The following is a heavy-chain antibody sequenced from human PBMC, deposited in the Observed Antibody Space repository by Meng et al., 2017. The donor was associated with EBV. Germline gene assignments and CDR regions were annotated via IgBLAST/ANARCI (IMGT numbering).Heavy chain of an antibody. CDR3: AKDLAGGIAVDY. CDR2: ISGSGGST. Sequence: VRVLESGGGLGQPGGSLRLSCAASGFTFSSYAMSWVRQAPGKGLEWVSAISGSGGSTYYADSVKGRFTISRDNSKNTLYLQMNSLRAEDTAVYYCAKDLAGGIAVDYWGQGTLVTVSS. CDR1: GFTFSSYA. V-gene: IGHV3-23*01. J-gene: IGHJ4*02. D-gene: IGHD6-13*01.